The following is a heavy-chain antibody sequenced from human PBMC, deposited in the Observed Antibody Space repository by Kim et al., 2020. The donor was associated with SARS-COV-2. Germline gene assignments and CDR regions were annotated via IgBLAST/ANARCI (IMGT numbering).Heavy chain of an antibody. Sequence: GGSLRLSCAASGFTFSSYALHWVRQAPGKGLEWVAVISYDGSSIYYVDSVKGRFTISRDNSKNTVYVQMNSLRTEDTAVYYCARGGTFDSWRYWHFALWGRRTLVAVPS. D-gene: IGHD6-13*01. CDR3: ARGGTFDSWRYWHFAL. CDR1: GFTFSSYA. CDR2: ISYDGSSI. V-gene: IGHV3-30-3*01. J-gene: IGHJ2*01.